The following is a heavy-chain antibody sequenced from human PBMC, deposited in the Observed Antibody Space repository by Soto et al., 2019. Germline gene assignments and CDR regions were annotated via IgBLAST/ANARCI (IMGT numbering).Heavy chain of an antibody. CDR2: INHSGST. Sequence: SETLSLTCGVYGGSFSGYYWSWIRQPPGKGLEWIGEINHSGSTNYNPSLKSRVTISVDTSKNQFSLKLSSVTAADTAVYYCARGPPSADIVVVPAAYYFDYWGQGTLVTVSS. CDR1: GGSFSGYY. D-gene: IGHD2-2*01. J-gene: IGHJ4*02. CDR3: ARGPPSADIVVVPAAYYFDY. V-gene: IGHV4-34*01.